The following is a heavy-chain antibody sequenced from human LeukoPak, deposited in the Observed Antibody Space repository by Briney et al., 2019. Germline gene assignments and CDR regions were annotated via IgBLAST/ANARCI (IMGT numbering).Heavy chain of an antibody. CDR3: ASSRYYCDSSGYCFDY. V-gene: IGHV5-51*01. D-gene: IGHD3-22*01. Sequence: GESLKISCKGSGYSFTSYWIGWVRQMPGKGLEWMGIIYPGDSDTRYSPSFQGQVTISADKSISTAYPQWSSLKASDTAMYYCASSRYYCDSSGYCFDYWGQGTLVTVSS. CDR1: GYSFTSYW. CDR2: IYPGDSDT. J-gene: IGHJ4*02.